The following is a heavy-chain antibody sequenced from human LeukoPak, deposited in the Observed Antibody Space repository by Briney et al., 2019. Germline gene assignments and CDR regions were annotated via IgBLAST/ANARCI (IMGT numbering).Heavy chain of an antibody. D-gene: IGHD4-17*01. Sequence: SETLSLTCSVSGGSISTYYWSWIRQLPGKGLEWIGYIYYTGTTNYNPSLRSRVTISVDTSRNRFSLRLSSVTAADTAVYYCAREDPQTTVPEGMDVWGHGTTVIVSS. CDR2: IYYTGTT. CDR1: GGSISTYY. V-gene: IGHV4-59*01. J-gene: IGHJ6*02. CDR3: AREDPQTTVPEGMDV.